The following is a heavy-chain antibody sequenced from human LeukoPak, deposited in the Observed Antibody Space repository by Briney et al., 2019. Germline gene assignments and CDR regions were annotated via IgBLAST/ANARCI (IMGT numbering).Heavy chain of an antibody. CDR2: IYHSGST. V-gene: IGHV4-38-2*02. Sequence: SETLSLTCTVSGYSISSGYYWGWIRQPPGKGLERIGSIYHSGSTYYNPSLKSRVTTSVDTSKNQFSLKLSSVTAADTAVYYCARDQLLWFGELGLDYWGQGTLVTVSS. D-gene: IGHD3-10*01. CDR1: GYSISSGYY. CDR3: ARDQLLWFGELGLDY. J-gene: IGHJ4*02.